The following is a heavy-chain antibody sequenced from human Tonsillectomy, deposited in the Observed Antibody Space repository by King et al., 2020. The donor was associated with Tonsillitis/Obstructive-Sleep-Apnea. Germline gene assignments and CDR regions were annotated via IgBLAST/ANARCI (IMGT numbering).Heavy chain of an antibody. V-gene: IGHV2-5*02. J-gene: IGHJ5*02. Sequence: TLKESGPMVVKPTQTLTLTCTFSGFSLSTSGVGVGWIRQPPGEALEWLALIYWDDAKRYRPSLKSRLTVTKDTSKNQVVLTLTNVDPVDTATYYCAHNTIFGVERKGDDCFDPWGQGILVTVSS. CDR3: AHNTIFGVERKGDDCFDP. D-gene: IGHD3-3*01. CDR2: IYWDDAK. CDR1: GFSLSTSGVG.